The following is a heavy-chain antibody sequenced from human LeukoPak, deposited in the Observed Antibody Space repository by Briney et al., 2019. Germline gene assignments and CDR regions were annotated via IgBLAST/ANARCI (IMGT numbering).Heavy chain of an antibody. CDR1: GFTFSSFW. CDR2: IYSGGST. V-gene: IGHV3-66*01. CDR3: ASTMILVGTDY. J-gene: IGHJ4*02. D-gene: IGHD3-22*01. Sequence: PGGSLRLSCAASGFTFSSFWMSWVRQAPGKGLEWVSVIYSGGSTYYADSVKGRFTISRDNSKNTLYLQMNSLRAEDTAVYYCASTMILVGTDYWGQGTLVTVSS.